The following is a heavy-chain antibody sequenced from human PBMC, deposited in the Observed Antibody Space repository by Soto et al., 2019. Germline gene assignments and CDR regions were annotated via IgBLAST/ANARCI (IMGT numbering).Heavy chain of an antibody. D-gene: IGHD1-1*01. CDR2: IRWNSGST. V-gene: IGHV3-9*01. J-gene: IGHJ6*02. Sequence: EVQLVESGGGLVQPGRSLRLSCAASGFTFDDYAMHWVRQAPGKGLEWVSGIRWNSGSTGYADSVKGRFTISRDNAKNSLYLQMNSLRPEDTALYHCTISTNMQLSVDVWGQGTTVTVSS. CDR3: TISTNMQLSVDV. CDR1: GFTFDDYA.